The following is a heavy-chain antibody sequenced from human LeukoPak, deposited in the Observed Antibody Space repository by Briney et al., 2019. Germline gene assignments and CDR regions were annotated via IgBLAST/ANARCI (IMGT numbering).Heavy chain of an antibody. Sequence: GGSLRLSCAASGFTFSSYWMSWVRQAPGNGLEWVANIKQDGSEKYYVDSVKGRFTISRDNAKNSLYLQMNSLRAEDTAVYYCARGRAPGRLRFLEWAHNIVQKYYFDYWGQGTLVTVSS. V-gene: IGHV3-7*01. CDR3: ARGRAPGRLRFLEWAHNIVQKYYFDY. J-gene: IGHJ4*02. CDR2: IKQDGSEK. CDR1: GFTFSSYW. D-gene: IGHD3-3*01.